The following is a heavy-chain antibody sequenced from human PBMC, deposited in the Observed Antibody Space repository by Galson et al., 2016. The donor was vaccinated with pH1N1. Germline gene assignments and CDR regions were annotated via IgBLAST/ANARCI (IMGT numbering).Heavy chain of an antibody. CDR3: AKAPHGLADFDY. V-gene: IGHV3-23*01. J-gene: IGHJ4*02. CDR2: ITGSGGSS. Sequence: SLRLSCAASGFTFSSYWMSWVRQAPGKGLEWVSAITGSGGSSYYADSVKGRFTISRDKSKNTLYLQMNSLRAEDTAVYYCAKAPHGLADFDYWGQGTLVTVSS. CDR1: GFTFSSYW.